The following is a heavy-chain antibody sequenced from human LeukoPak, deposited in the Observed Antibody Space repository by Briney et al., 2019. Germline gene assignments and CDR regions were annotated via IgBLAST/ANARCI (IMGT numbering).Heavy chain of an antibody. CDR3: ARRRYSYGYGMDV. Sequence: GASVTVSCKASGYTFTSYYMHWVRQAPGQGLEWMGIINPSGGSTNYAQKFQGRVTMTRDTSTSTVYMELSSLRSEDTAVYYCARRRYSYGYGMDVWGQGTTVTVSS. V-gene: IGHV1-46*01. D-gene: IGHD5-18*01. J-gene: IGHJ6*02. CDR1: GYTFTSYY. CDR2: INPSGGST.